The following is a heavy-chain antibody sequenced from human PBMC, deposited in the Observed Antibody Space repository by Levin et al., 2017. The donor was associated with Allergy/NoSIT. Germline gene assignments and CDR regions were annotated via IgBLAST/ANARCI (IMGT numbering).Heavy chain of an antibody. V-gene: IGHV5-51*01. J-gene: IGHJ6*02. D-gene: IGHD5-18*01. CDR3: ARSKGRGYSYGRRSRNYYYGMDV. CDR2: IYPGDSDT. CDR1: GYSFTSYW. Sequence: SGGSLRLSCKGSGYSFTSYWIGWVRQMPGKGLEWMGIIYPGDSDTRYSPSFQGQVTISADKSISTAYLQWSSLKASDTAMYYCARSKGRGYSYGRRSRNYYYGMDVWGQGTTVTVSS.